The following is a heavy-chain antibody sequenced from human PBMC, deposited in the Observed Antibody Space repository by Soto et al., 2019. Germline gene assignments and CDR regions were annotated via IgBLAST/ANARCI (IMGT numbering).Heavy chain of an antibody. CDR1: GGSISSSSYY. D-gene: IGHD3-10*01. V-gene: IGHV4-39*01. CDR3: ARGADYYGSGSYYY. J-gene: IGHJ4*02. Sequence: QLQLQESGPGLVKPSETLSLTCTVSGGSISSSSYYWGWIRQPPGKGLEWIGSIYYSGSTYYNPSLKSRVTISVDTSKNQFSLKLISVTAADTAVYYCARGADYYGSGSYYYWGQGTLVTVSS. CDR2: IYYSGST.